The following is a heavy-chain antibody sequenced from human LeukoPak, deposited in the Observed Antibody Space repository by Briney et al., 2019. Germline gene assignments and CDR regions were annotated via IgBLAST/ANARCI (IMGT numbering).Heavy chain of an antibody. D-gene: IGHD4-23*01. CDR2: ISSSGSTI. J-gene: IGHJ6*03. CDR3: ARDRGMTTVVTGRYYYYYYMDV. Sequence: GGSLRLSCAASGFTFSSYEMNWVRQAPGKGLEWVSYISSSGSTIYYADSVKGRFTISRDNAKNSLYLQMNSLRAEDTAVYYCARDRGMTTVVTGRYYYYYYMDVWGKGTTVTVSS. V-gene: IGHV3-48*03. CDR1: GFTFSSYE.